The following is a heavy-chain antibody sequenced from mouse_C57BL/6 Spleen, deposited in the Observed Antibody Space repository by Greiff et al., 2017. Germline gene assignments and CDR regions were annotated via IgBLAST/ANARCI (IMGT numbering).Heavy chain of an antibody. CDR3: ARNDDDGVYCAMDY. Sequence: VQLQQSGAELVKPGASVKLSCTASGYTFTSYWMHWVKQRPGRGLEWIGRIVPNSGGTKYNEKFKSKDTLTVDKPSSTAYMQLCSLTSEDSAVYYCARNDDDGVYCAMDYWGQGTSVTVSS. J-gene: IGHJ4*01. D-gene: IGHD2-4*01. CDR2: IVPNSGGT. V-gene: IGHV1-72*01. CDR1: GYTFTSYW.